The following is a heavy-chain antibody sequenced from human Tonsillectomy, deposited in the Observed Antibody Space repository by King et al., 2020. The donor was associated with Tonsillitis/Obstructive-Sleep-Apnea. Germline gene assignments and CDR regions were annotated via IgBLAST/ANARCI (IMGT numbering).Heavy chain of an antibody. CDR3: ARDSGGYYDFWSGLDDSTNWFDP. Sequence: EVQLVESGGGLVQPGGSLRLSCAASGFTFSSYWMHWVRQAPGMGLVWVSRINSDGSSTSYADSVKGRFTISRDNAKNTLYLQMNSLRAEDTAVYYCARDSGGYYDFWSGLDDSTNWFDPWGQGTLVTVSS. D-gene: IGHD3-3*01. CDR1: GFTFSSYW. CDR2: INSDGSST. J-gene: IGHJ5*02. V-gene: IGHV3-74*01.